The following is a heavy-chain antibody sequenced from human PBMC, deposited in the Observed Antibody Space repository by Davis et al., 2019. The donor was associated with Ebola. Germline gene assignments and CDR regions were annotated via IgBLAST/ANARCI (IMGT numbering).Heavy chain of an antibody. CDR3: ARTRGVRFLEWLLYGWFDP. D-gene: IGHD3-3*01. J-gene: IGHJ5*02. CDR2: IIPIFGTA. Sequence: AASVKVSCKASGGTFSSYAISWVRQPPGQGLEWMGGIIPIFGTANYAQKFQGRVTITADKSTSTVYMELSSLRSEDTAVYYCARTRGVRFLEWLLYGWFDPWGQGTLVTVSS. V-gene: IGHV1-69*06. CDR1: GGTFSSYA.